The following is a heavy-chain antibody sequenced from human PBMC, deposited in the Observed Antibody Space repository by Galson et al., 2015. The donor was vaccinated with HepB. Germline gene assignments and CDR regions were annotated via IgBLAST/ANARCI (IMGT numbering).Heavy chain of an antibody. Sequence: SLRLSCAASGFTFSSYAMNWVRQAPGKGLEWVSVISGSGGSTYYVASVKGRFTISRDNSNNTLYLQMSSLRAEDTAVYFCAKGQLGVDYWGQGTLVTVSS. CDR1: GFTFSSYA. D-gene: IGHD3-16*01. CDR2: ISGSGGST. CDR3: AKGQLGVDY. J-gene: IGHJ4*02. V-gene: IGHV3-23*01.